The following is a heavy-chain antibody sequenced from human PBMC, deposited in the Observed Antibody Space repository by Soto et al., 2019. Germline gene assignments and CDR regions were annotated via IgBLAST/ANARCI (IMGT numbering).Heavy chain of an antibody. CDR3: ARVSQSFIEYFQH. J-gene: IGHJ1*01. V-gene: IGHV3-48*03. Sequence: EVHLVESGGGLVQPGGSLRLSCAASGFTFSSYEMIWVRQAPGKGLEWVSYISGSGYTIHYADSVKGRFTISRDSAKNSLYLQMNRLRAEDTAIYYCARVSQSFIEYFQHWGQGTLVTVSS. CDR1: GFTFSSYE. D-gene: IGHD3-16*02. CDR2: ISGSGYTI.